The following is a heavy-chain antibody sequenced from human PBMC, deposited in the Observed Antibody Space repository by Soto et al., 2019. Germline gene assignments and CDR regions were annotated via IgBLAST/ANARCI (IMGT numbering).Heavy chain of an antibody. CDR3: ARDRGHYDFWSDFYYYGMDV. J-gene: IGHJ6*02. CDR2: LSYDGSNK. CDR1: GFTFSSYA. Sequence: VGSLRLSCAASGFTFSSYAMHLVRQAPGKGLEGVAVLSYDGSNKYYADSVKGRFTISRDNSKNTLYLQMNSLRDEDKAVYYCARDRGHYDFWSDFYYYGMDVWGQGTTVTV. V-gene: IGHV3-30-3*01. D-gene: IGHD3-3*01.